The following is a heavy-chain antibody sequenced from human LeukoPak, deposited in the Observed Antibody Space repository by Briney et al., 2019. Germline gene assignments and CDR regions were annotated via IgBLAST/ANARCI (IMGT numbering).Heavy chain of an antibody. CDR1: GYTFTSYD. Sequence: GASVKVSCKASGYTFTSYDINWVRQATGQGLEWMGWINLNIGNTGYAQKFQGRVTITRNTSISTAYMELSSLTFEDTAVYYCARGHLGLSPWGQGTLVTVSS. J-gene: IGHJ5*02. CDR2: INLNIGNT. V-gene: IGHV1-8*01. CDR3: ARGHLGLSP. D-gene: IGHD3-10*01.